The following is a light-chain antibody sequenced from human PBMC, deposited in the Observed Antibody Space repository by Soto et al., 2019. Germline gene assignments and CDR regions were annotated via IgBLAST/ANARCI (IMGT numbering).Light chain of an antibody. CDR1: SSDVGGYND. V-gene: IGLV2-14*01. J-gene: IGLJ1*01. Sequence: QSALTQPASVSGSPGQSITISCTGTSSDVGGYNDVSWYQQHPGKAPKLMIYDVSNRPSGVSNRFSGSKSGNTASLTISGLQAEYEADYYCSSYTSSSTLYVFGTGTKLTVL. CDR3: SSYTSSSTLYV. CDR2: DVS.